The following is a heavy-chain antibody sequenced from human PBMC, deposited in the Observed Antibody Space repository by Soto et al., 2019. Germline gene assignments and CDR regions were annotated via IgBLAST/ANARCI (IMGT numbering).Heavy chain of an antibody. CDR3: ARPLTYCGGDCYDAFDI. Sequence: QVQLVESGGGVVQPGRSLRLSCAASEFTFRSYAMHWVRQAAGKGLEWVAVISYDGSNEYYADSVKGRFTIFRDNSKNTLYLQMRSLRDEDTAVYYCARPLTYCGGDCYDAFDIWGRGTMVTVSS. CDR2: ISYDGSNE. D-gene: IGHD2-21*02. CDR1: EFTFRSYA. J-gene: IGHJ3*02. V-gene: IGHV3-30-3*01.